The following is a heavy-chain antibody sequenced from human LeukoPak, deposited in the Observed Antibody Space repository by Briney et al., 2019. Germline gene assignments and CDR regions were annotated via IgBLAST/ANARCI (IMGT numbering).Heavy chain of an antibody. CDR2: ISYDGRNI. CDR1: GFTFNNYG. J-gene: IGHJ4*02. CDR3: AKGPLRGTAAAIDY. Sequence: GGSLRLSCAASGFTFNNYGLHWVRQAPGKGLEWVAVISYDGRNIHYPDSVKGRFTISRDISTDTLWLQMDSLRTEDTAVYYCAKGPLRGTAAAIDYWGQGTLVTVSS. V-gene: IGHV3-30*18. D-gene: IGHD2-2*01.